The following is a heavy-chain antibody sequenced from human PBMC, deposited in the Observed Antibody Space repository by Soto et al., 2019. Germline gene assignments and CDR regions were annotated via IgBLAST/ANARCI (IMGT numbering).Heavy chain of an antibody. CDR1: GFTFSSYS. D-gene: IGHD3-3*01. V-gene: IGHV3-48*02. CDR3: ARVDVYDFWSTLHYGMDV. Sequence: EVQLVESGGGLVQPGGSLRLSCAASGFTFSSYSMNWVRQAPGKGLEWVSYISSSSSTIYYADSVKGRFTISRDNAKKSLYLQMNSLRDEDTAVYYCARVDVYDFWSTLHYGMDVWGQGTTVTVSS. CDR2: ISSSSSTI. J-gene: IGHJ6*02.